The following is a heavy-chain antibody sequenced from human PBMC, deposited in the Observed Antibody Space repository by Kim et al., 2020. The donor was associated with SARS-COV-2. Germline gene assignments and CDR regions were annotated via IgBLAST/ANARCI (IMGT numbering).Heavy chain of an antibody. V-gene: IGHV4-34*01. J-gene: IGHJ2*01. D-gene: IGHD3-9*01. Sequence: SETLSLTCAVYGGSFSGYYWSWIRQPPGKGLEWIGEINHSGSTNYNPSLKSRVTISVDTSKNQFSLKLSSLTAADTAVYYCARAYVYLTGYFDLWGRGTLVTVSS. CDR2: INHSGST. CDR3: ARAYVYLTGYFDL. CDR1: GGSFSGYY.